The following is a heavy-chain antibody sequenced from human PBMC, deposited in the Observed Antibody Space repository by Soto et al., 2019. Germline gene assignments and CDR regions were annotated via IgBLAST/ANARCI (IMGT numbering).Heavy chain of an antibody. Sequence: GSSVQVSCKASGYTFTGYYMHWVRQAPGQGLEWMGWINPNSGGTNYAQKFQGRVTMTRDTSISTAYMELSRLRSDDTAGYYCARFFSYCLDYYYATDVWGQGPTLTVSS. V-gene: IGHV1-2*02. D-gene: IGHD5-18*01. CDR1: GYTFTGYY. CDR2: INPNSGGT. J-gene: IGHJ6*02. CDR3: ARFFSYCLDYYYATDV.